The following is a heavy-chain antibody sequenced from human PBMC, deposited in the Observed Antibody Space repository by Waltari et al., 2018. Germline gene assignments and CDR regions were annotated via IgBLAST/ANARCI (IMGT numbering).Heavy chain of an antibody. V-gene: IGHV1-8*01. CDR2: MNPNSGSE. J-gene: IGHJ6*02. Sequence: QVQLVQSGAEVKIPGASVKVSCKASGYIFTNYDITWVRQATGQGLQWMGGMNPNSGSEGQAETFDGRVTFTRSTSINTAYMELTGLTSEDTAIYYCARGYWGGNPYHYDMDVWGQGTTVTVSS. CDR3: ARGYWGGNPYHYDMDV. D-gene: IGHD3-10*01. CDR1: GYIFTNYD.